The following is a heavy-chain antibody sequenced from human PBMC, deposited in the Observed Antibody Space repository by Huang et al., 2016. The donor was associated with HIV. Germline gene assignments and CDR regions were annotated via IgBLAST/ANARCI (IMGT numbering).Heavy chain of an antibody. D-gene: IGHD5-18*01. V-gene: IGHV3-30-3*01. CDR2: ISNDGSKN. Sequence: QVQLVESGGGVVQPGRSLRLSCAASGFPFNNHAMHWVRQAPGKGLEWVGVISNDGSKNYYADSVKGRFTISRDSSKSTLFLHMTSLRTEDTAVYYCARAKDTWDAYDIWGQGTMVIVSS. J-gene: IGHJ3*02. CDR3: ARAKDTWDAYDI. CDR1: GFPFNNHA.